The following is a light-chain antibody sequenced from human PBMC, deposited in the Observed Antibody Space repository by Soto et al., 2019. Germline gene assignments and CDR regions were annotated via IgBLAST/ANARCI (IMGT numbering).Light chain of an antibody. CDR1: LGIRND. CDR3: LQDYNYPLT. CDR2: GAS. Sequence: AIQLTQSPSALSASVGDRVTITCRASLGIRNDLGWYQQKPGAAPRLLVYGASTLQSGVPSRFSGSGAGTEFTLTISSLQLEDFGTYYCLQDYNYPLTFGGGTRLEI. J-gene: IGKJ4*01. V-gene: IGKV1-6*02.